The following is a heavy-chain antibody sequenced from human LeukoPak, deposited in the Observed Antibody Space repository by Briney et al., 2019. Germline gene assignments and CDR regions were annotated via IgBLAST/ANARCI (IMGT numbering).Heavy chain of an antibody. D-gene: IGHD3-10*02. J-gene: IGHJ2*01. Sequence: PSETLSLTCTVSGDSISSYYWSWIRQPPEKGLEWIGYIYYTGSTNYNPSLKSRVTISLDTSKTQFSLKMPSVTAAEPAIYYCARLQRITMSGPDYWYFDLWGRGTLVTVSS. CDR3: ARLQRITMSGPDYWYFDL. CDR1: GDSISSYY. CDR2: IYYTGST. V-gene: IGHV4-59*01.